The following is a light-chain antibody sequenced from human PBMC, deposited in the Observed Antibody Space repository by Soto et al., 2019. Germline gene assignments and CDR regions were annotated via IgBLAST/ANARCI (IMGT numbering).Light chain of an antibody. CDR1: QSVSNNY. CDR3: QQYGTSPPLT. J-gene: IGKJ4*01. CDR2: GAS. V-gene: IGKV3-20*01. Sequence: EIVLMQYPGTLSLSPGERATLSCRASQSVSNNYVAWYQQKPGQAPRLLIPGASSRPPGVPDRISGSGSGADFSLTISRLEPEDFAGYYCQQYGTSPPLTFGGGTKVEIK.